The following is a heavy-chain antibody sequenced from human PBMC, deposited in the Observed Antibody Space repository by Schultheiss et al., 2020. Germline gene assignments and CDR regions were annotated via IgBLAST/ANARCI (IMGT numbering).Heavy chain of an antibody. CDR1: GFTFSSYE. CDR3: ARSDYYYYGMDV. CDR2: ISSSGSTI. V-gene: IGHV3-48*03. J-gene: IGHJ6*02. Sequence: SCAASGFTFSSYEMNWVRQAPGKGLEWVSYISSSGSTIYYADSVKGRFTISRDNAKNSLYLQMNSLRAEDTALYYCARSDYYYYGMDVWGQGTTVTVS.